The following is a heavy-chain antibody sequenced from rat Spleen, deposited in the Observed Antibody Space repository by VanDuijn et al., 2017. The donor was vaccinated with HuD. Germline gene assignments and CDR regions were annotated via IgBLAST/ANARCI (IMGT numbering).Heavy chain of an antibody. Sequence: QVQLKESGPGLVQPSQTLSLTCTVSGFSLSNYGVIWVRQPPGKGLDWMGVIWGNGDTNYNSALKSRLSISRDTSKSQVFLKMNSLQTEDTAIYFCTSPFRWFAYWGQGTLVTVSS. V-gene: IGHV2-13*01. CDR1: GFSLSNYG. CDR3: TSPFRWFAY. J-gene: IGHJ3*01. CDR2: IWGNGDT.